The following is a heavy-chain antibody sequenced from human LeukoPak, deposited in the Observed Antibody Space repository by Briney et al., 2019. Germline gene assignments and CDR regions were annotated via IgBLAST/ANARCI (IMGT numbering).Heavy chain of an antibody. CDR2: VNRDGSET. CDR3: VQGAAVADLSLLDY. Sequence: PGGSLRLSCAASGFALSSHWMTWVRQVPGRGPEWVANVNRDGSETYYLDSVKGRFTISRDNSKNTLYLQMNSLRAEDTAVYYCVQGAAVADLSLLDYWGQGTLVTVSS. V-gene: IGHV3-7*01. J-gene: IGHJ4*02. D-gene: IGHD6-19*01. CDR1: GFALSSHW.